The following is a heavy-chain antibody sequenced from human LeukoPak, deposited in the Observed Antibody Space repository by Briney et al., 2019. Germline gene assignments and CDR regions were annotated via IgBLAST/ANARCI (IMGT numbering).Heavy chain of an antibody. CDR1: GFTFSNAY. CDR2: VSISSGTI. J-gene: IGHJ4*02. Sequence: GGSLRLSCVASGFTFSNAYMSWVRQAPGKGLEWISFVSISSGTIYYADSVNGRFRISRDNAKSSLDLEMNSLRAEDTAVYYCARAMSTFGGVRNYFDSWGQGTLVTVSS. V-gene: IGHV3-11*01. D-gene: IGHD3-16*01. CDR3: ARAMSTFGGVRNYFDS.